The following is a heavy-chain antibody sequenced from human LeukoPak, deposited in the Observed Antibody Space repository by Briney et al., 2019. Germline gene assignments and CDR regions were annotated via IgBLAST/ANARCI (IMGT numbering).Heavy chain of an antibody. CDR2: INTDGTST. Sequence: GGSLRLSRAASGFTFSSYWMHWVRQAPGKGLVWVSRINTDGTSTTYADSVKGRFTISRDNAKNTLYLQMNSLRAEDTAVYYCAKGHQLHSSSWYIDWFDPWGQGTLVTVSS. D-gene: IGHD6-13*01. CDR3: AKGHQLHSSSWYIDWFDP. J-gene: IGHJ5*02. V-gene: IGHV3-74*01. CDR1: GFTFSSYW.